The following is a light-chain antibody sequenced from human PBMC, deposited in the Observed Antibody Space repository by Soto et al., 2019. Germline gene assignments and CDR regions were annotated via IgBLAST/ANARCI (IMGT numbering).Light chain of an antibody. CDR1: QSVISTY. J-gene: IGKJ1*01. CDR2: GAS. Sequence: EIVLTQSPGPLSLSPGERATLSCRASQSVISTYLAWYQQKPGQAPRLLIYGASSRATGIPDRFSGSGSGTEFTLTISSLQSEDFAVYYCQQYNNWPSWTFGQGTKVDIK. V-gene: IGKV3-20*01. CDR3: QQYNNWPSWT.